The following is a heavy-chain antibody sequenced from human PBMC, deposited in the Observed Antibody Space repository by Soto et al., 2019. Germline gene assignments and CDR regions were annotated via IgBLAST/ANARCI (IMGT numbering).Heavy chain of an antibody. CDR2: IYYSGST. CDR1: GGSIGSGGDY. Sequence: SETLSLTCTVSGGSIGSGGDYWSWIRQHPGKGLEWIGYIYYSGSTYYNPSPKSRVTISVDTSKNQFSLKLSSVTAADTAVYYCARGGRRSPGMDVWGQGTTVTVS. CDR3: ARGGRRSPGMDV. V-gene: IGHV4-31*03. J-gene: IGHJ6*02.